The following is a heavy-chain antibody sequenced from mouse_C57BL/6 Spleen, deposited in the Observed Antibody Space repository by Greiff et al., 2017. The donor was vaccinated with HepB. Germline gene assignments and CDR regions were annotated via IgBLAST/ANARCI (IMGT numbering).Heavy chain of an antibody. Sequence: VQLQQPGAELVMPGASVKLSCKASGYTFTSYWMHWVKQRPGQGLEWIGEIDPSDSYTNYNQKFKGKSTLTVDKSSSTAYMQLSSLTSEDSAVYYCARWGYYGSSNWYFDVWGTGTTVTVSS. CDR3: ARWGYYGSSNWYFDV. D-gene: IGHD1-1*01. V-gene: IGHV1-69*01. CDR2: IDPSDSYT. J-gene: IGHJ1*03. CDR1: GYTFTSYW.